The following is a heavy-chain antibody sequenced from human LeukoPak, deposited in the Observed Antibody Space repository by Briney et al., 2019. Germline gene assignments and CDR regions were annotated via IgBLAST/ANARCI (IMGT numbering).Heavy chain of an antibody. CDR2: IYYDGSI. V-gene: IGHV4-28*05. Sequence: SETLSLTCAVSGYSIRSSNWWGWIRQPPGKGLEWIGYIYYDGSIFYNPSLRSRVTISVDTSKNQFSLKLSSVTAADTAVYYCARAAYSGSYYFDYWGQGTLVTVSS. CDR1: GYSIRSSNW. D-gene: IGHD1-26*01. J-gene: IGHJ4*02. CDR3: ARAAYSGSYYFDY.